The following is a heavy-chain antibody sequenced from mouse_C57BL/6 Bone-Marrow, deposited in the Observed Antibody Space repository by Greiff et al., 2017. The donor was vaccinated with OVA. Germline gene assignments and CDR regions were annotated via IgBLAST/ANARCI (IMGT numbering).Heavy chain of an antibody. CDR3: ARIPPYDDYDAFDY. J-gene: IGHJ2*01. D-gene: IGHD2-4*01. CDR1: GFSLSTFGMG. CDR2: IWWDDAK. Sequence: QVTLKVSGPGILQPSQSLSLSCSSSGFSLSTFGMGVGWLRQPSGKGLEWLAHIWWDDAKYYNPAPKSRLTISKDTSNNQVFLRIANVHTADTATYYEARIPPYDDYDAFDYWGQGTTLTVSS. V-gene: IGHV8-8*01.